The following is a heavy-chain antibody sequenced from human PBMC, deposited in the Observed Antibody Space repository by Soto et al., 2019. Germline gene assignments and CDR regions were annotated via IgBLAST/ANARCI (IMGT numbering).Heavy chain of an antibody. V-gene: IGHV3-53*02. CDR1: GFTVSSNY. J-gene: IGHJ5*02. Sequence: EVQLVETGGGLIQPGGSLRLSCAASGFTVSSNYMSWVRQAPGKGLEWVSVIYSGGSTYYADSVKGRFTISRDSSKNTLYLQMNSLRAEDTAVYYCARGYCSGGSCYPNWFDPWGQGTLVTVSS. D-gene: IGHD2-15*01. CDR2: IYSGGST. CDR3: ARGYCSGGSCYPNWFDP.